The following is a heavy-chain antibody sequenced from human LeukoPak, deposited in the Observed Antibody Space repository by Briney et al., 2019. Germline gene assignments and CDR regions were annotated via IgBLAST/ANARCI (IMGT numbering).Heavy chain of an antibody. J-gene: IGHJ4*02. D-gene: IGHD3-22*01. CDR1: GFTFSSYA. CDR2: ISYDGSNK. CDR3: ARSRYPTYYYDSSGYPLDY. V-gene: IGHV3-30*04. Sequence: PGGSLRLSCAASGFTFSSYAMHWVRQAPGKGLEWVAVISYDGSNKYYADSVKGRFTISRDNSKNTLYLQMNSLRAEDTAVYYCARSRYPTYYYDSSGYPLDYWGQGTLVTVSS.